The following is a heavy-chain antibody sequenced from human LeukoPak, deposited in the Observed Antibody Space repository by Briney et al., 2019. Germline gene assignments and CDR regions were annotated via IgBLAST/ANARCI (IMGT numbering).Heavy chain of an antibody. CDR2: ISATGATT. CDR3: AKDTSIGRYCTNGVCSPFDY. Sequence: GGSLRLSCAGSGLTFSSYAMSWVRQAPGKGLEWVSAISATGATTYDADSVKGRFTISRDNSRSTLYLQMNSLRAEDTALYYCAKDTSIGRYCTNGVCSPFDYWGQGTLVTVSS. J-gene: IGHJ4*02. D-gene: IGHD2-8*01. V-gene: IGHV3-23*01. CDR1: GLTFSSYA.